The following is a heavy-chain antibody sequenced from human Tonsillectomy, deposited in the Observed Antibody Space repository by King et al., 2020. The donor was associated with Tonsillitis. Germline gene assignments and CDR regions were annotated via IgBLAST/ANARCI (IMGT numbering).Heavy chain of an antibody. CDR1: GYTFMDYH. CDR2: IFPDSGGT. CDR3: VRENWYYDY. V-gene: IGHV1-2*02. D-gene: IGHD1-7*01. J-gene: IGHJ4*02. Sequence: VQLVESGTEVKKPGASVKVSCTTSGYTFMDYHMHWVRQAPGQGLEWMGRIFPDSGGTYYAQKFQGRVTLTSDTSISTAYMELSGLTSDDTAVYYCVRENWYYDYWGQGTLVTVS.